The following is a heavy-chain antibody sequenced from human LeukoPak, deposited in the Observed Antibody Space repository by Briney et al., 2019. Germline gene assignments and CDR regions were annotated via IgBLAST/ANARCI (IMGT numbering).Heavy chain of an antibody. CDR1: GGSISSYY. V-gene: IGHV4-59*08. CDR3: ARHQSPRPHSSDY. CDR2: IYYSGST. Sequence: SETLSLTCTVSGGSISSYYWSWIRQPPGKGLEWIGYIYYSGSTNYNPSLKSRVTMSVDTSKNQFSLKLSSVTAADTALYYCARHQSPRPHSSDYWGQGTLVTVSS. J-gene: IGHJ4*02.